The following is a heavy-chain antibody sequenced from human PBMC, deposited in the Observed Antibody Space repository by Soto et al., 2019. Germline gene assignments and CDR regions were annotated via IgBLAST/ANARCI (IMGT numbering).Heavy chain of an antibody. V-gene: IGHV3-74*01. CDR2: INSDGSST. J-gene: IGHJ4*02. CDR1: VCTFSTYW. Sequence: PVGSLRLSCASSVCTFSTYWMHWVRQAPGKWLVFVSHINSDGSSTIYADSVKGRFTISRDNAKNTLYLQMNSLRAEDTAVYYCVRASWGVKHWGQGTLVIVS. D-gene: IGHD7-27*01. CDR3: VRASWGVKH.